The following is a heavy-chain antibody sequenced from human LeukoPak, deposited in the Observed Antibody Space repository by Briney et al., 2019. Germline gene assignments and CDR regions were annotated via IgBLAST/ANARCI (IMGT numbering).Heavy chain of an antibody. CDR3: AKDPTHFRVWDDYDNTRLNS. Sequence: PGGSLRLSCAASGFTFSSYAMHWVRQAPGKGLEWVAVISYDGSNKYYADSVKGRFTISRDSSKNTLYLQMNSLRAEDTAVYYCAKDPTHFRVWDDYDNTRLNSWGQGTLVTVSS. CDR2: ISYDGSNK. D-gene: IGHD3-22*01. V-gene: IGHV3-30*04. CDR1: GFTFSSYA. J-gene: IGHJ4*02.